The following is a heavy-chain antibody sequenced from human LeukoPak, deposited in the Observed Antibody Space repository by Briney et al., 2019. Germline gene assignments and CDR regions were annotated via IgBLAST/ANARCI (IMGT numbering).Heavy chain of an antibody. Sequence: RASVKVSCKASGYTFTGYYIHWVRQAPGQGLEWMGWINPNSGGTNYAQKFQGRVTMTRDTPISTAYMELSRLRSDDTAVYYCARLVAGIYYFDYWGQGTLVTVSS. CDR1: GYTFTGYY. J-gene: IGHJ4*02. CDR3: ARLVAGIYYFDY. V-gene: IGHV1-2*02. CDR2: INPNSGGT. D-gene: IGHD6-19*01.